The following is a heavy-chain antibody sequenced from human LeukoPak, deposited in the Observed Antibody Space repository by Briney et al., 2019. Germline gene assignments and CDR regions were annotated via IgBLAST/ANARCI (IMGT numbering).Heavy chain of an antibody. CDR3: ARVRGSDAFDI. D-gene: IGHD3-16*01. CDR2: IYTSGST. J-gene: IGHJ3*02. Sequence: SETLSLTCSVSGGSISSYYWSWIRQPAGKGLEWLGRIYTSGSTNYNPSLKGRVTMSVDTSKNQFSLRLSSVTAADTAVYYCARVRGSDAFDIWGQGTMVTVSS. CDR1: GGSISSYY. V-gene: IGHV4-4*07.